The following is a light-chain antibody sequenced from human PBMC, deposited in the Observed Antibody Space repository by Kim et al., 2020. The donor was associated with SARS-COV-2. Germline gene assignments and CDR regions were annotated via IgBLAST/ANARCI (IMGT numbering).Light chain of an antibody. J-gene: IGKJ1*01. CDR3: QQYGTSPWT. CDR1: QSVSSSF. V-gene: IGKV3D-20*01. Sequence: EIVLTQSPATLSLSPGEEATLSCGASQSVSSSFLAWYQQKPGLAPRLVVYDISNRATGIPDRFSGSGSGTDFTLTISSLEPDDFAVYYCQQYGTSPWTFGQGTKLEI. CDR2: DIS.